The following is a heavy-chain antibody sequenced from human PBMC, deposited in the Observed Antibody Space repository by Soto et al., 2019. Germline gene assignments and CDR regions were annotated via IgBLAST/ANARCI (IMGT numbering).Heavy chain of an antibody. J-gene: IGHJ4*02. D-gene: IGHD4-4*01. CDR2: IYSGGST. V-gene: IGHV3-66*01. CDR3: ARSAYSSAWYLYY. CDR1: GFTVSNNY. Sequence: EVQLVESGGGLVQPGGSLRLSCAASGFTVSNNYMNWVRQAPGKGLEWVSVIYSGGSTYYADSVQGRFTFSRDNSKNTLYLQMNSLRADDTAVYYCARSAYSSAWYLYYWGQGALVTVSS.